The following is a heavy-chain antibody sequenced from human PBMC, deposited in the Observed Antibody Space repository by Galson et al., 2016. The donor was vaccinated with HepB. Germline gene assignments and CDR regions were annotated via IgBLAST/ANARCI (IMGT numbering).Heavy chain of an antibody. CDR1: GFTFNTYA. J-gene: IGHJ4*02. Sequence: SLRLSCAATGFTFNTYAMAWVRQAPGKGLEWVAVIWYDGGKKYYADSVKGRFAISRDNSKNTLYLQMNSLRAEDTAVYYCASACSSTTCYGDFDYWGQGTLVTVSS. CDR3: ASACSSTTCYGDFDY. CDR2: IWYDGGKK. D-gene: IGHD2-2*01. V-gene: IGHV3-33*08.